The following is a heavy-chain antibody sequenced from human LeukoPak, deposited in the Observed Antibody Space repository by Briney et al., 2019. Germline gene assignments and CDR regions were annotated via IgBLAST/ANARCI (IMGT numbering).Heavy chain of an antibody. CDR2: ISESDGRT. CDR3: AKVLSLTQYYWYGMDV. V-gene: IGHV3-23*01. CDR1: GFTFSSYA. D-gene: IGHD2/OR15-2a*01. Sequence: PGGSLRLSCAASGFTFSSYAMHWVRQAPGKGLEWISGISESDGRTYYADSVKGRFTISRDNSKNTLYLQMNSLRVEDTAVYYCAKVLSLTQYYWYGMDVWGQGTTVVVSS. J-gene: IGHJ6*02.